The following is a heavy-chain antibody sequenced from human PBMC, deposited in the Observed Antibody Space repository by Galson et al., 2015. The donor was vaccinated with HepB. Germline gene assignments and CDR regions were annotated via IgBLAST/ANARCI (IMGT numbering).Heavy chain of an antibody. CDR1: GFTFSSYG. CDR3: ARSVAAATSFRFDP. V-gene: IGHV3-21*01. J-gene: IGHJ5*02. CDR2: ISSSSSYI. D-gene: IGHD2-15*01. Sequence: SLRLSCAASGFTFSSYGMNWVRQAPGKGLEWVSSISSSSSYIYYADSVKGRFTISRDNAKNSLYLQMNSLRAEDTAVYYCARSVAAATSFRFDPWGQGTLVTVSS.